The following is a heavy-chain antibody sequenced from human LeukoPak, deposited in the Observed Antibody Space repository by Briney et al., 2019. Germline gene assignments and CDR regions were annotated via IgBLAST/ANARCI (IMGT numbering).Heavy chain of an antibody. CDR2: IYHTGST. CDR3: ARDTWALALTTTTIFDS. J-gene: IGHJ4*02. D-gene: IGHD4/OR15-4a*01. V-gene: IGHV4-39*07. Sequence: SESLSLTCAVSGGSISSGGYSWSWIRQPPGKGLEWIGSIYHTGSTYNNPSLKSRVTISVDTSKNQFSLKLRSVTAADTAIYYCARDTWALALTTTTIFDSWGQGTLVTVSS. CDR1: GGSISSGGYS.